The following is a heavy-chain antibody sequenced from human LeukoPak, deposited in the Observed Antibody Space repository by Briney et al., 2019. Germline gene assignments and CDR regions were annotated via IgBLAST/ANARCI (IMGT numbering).Heavy chain of an antibody. CDR1: GGSIGSFY. J-gene: IGHJ4*02. CDR2: IYNSGNN. CDR3: ARASVLLSADY. D-gene: IGHD3-10*01. V-gene: IGHV4-59*01. Sequence: SETLSLTCTVSGGSIGSFYWSRIRQPPGKGLEWIGYIYNSGNNNYNPSLKSRVTMSVDTSKNQFSLKLSSVTAADTAVYYCARASVLLSADYWGQGILVIVSA.